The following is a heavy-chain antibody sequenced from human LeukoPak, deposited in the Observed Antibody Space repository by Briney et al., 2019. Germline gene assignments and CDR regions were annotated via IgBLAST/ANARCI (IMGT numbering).Heavy chain of an antibody. J-gene: IGHJ4*02. V-gene: IGHV3-74*01. CDR3: QGAAAASFDY. CDR2: INGDGSTT. D-gene: IGHD6-13*01. Sequence: GGSLRLSCVASGFTFSSNWMHWVRQTPGKGLVWVSHINGDGSTTRYADSVEGRFTISRDNAKNTLYLQMNSLRDEDTAVYYCQGAAAASFDYWGQGTLVTVSS. CDR1: GFTFSSNW.